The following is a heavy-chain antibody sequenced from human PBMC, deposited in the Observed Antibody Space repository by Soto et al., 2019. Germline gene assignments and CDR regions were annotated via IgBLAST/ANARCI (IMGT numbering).Heavy chain of an antibody. CDR3: AHKAYYGSGSLDY. V-gene: IGHV2-5*02. CDR1: GFSLSTGVG. J-gene: IGHJ4*02. CDR2: IYLDDDK. D-gene: IGHD3-10*01. Sequence: QITLKESGPTLVKPTQTLTLTCTFSGFSLSTGVGVGWIRHPPGKALECLALIYLDDDKRYSSSLKSRLTITKDHSKNPVVLIMTNMDPVDTATYYCAHKAYYGSGSLDYWGQGILVTVSS.